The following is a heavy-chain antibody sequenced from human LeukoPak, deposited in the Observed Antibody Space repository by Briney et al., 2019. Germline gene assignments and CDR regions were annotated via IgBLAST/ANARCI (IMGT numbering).Heavy chain of an antibody. CDR1: GYSFTSYW. J-gene: IGHJ6*02. CDR3: ARREYCSGGTCRSYYGMDV. D-gene: IGHD2-15*01. Sequence: GESLKTSYKGSGYSFTSYWIGWVRQMPGKGLEWVGIIYPGDSDTRYSPSFEGQVTISADKSISTAYLQWSSLKASDTAMYYCARREYCSGGTCRSYYGMDVWGQGTTVTVSS. CDR2: IYPGDSDT. V-gene: IGHV5-51*01.